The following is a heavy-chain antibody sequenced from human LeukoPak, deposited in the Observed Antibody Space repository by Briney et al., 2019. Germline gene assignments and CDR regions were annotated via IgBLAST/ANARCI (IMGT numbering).Heavy chain of an antibody. D-gene: IGHD2-15*01. Sequence: GGSLRLSCAASGFTFSNYAMSWVRQAPGKGLEWVSAISGSGGSTYYADSVKGRFTISRDNSKNTLYLQMNSLRAEDTAVYYCAKDSSSIYCSGGSCYTDYGDSFDYWGQGTLVTVSS. CDR3: AKDSSSIYCSGGSCYTDYGDSFDY. CDR2: ISGSGGST. V-gene: IGHV3-23*01. J-gene: IGHJ4*02. CDR1: GFTFSNYA.